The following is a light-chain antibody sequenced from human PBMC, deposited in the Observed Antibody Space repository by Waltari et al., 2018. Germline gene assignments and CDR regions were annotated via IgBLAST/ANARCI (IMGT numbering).Light chain of an antibody. CDR1: SSDVGGYNY. J-gene: IGLJ1*01. CDR2: DVS. Sequence: QSALTQPASVSGSPGQSITISCTGTSSDVGGYNYVSWYQQHPGKAPKLMIYDVSKRPAGVSNRFSGSKSGHTASLTISGLQAEDEAAYYCSSDTSSSTYVFGTGTKVTVL. CDR3: SSDTSSSTYV. V-gene: IGLV2-14*01.